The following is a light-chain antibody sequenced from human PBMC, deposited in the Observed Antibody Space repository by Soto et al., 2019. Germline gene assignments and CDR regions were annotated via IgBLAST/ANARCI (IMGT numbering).Light chain of an antibody. V-gene: IGKV3-20*01. Sequence: EIVLTQSPGTLSLSPGERATLSCRASQSVFNNHIGWYQQKPGQAPRLLIYGASSRATGIPDRFSGSGSGTDFTLTISRLEPEDFAVYYCQQYGSSPPITFGQGTRLEIK. CDR1: QSVFNNH. J-gene: IGKJ5*01. CDR3: QQYGSSPPIT. CDR2: GAS.